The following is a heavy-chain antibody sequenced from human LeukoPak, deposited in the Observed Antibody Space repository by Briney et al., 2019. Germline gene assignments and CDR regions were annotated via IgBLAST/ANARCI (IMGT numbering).Heavy chain of an antibody. CDR1: GFTFSDYY. D-gene: IGHD2-15*01. CDR2: ISYDGSNK. Sequence: GGSLRLSCTASGFTFSDYYMTWIRQAPGKGLEWVAVISYDGSNKYYADSVKGRFTISRDNSKNTLYLQMNSLRAEDTAVYYCARPYCSGGSCSWYFDLWGRGTLVTVSS. J-gene: IGHJ2*01. V-gene: IGHV3-30-3*01. CDR3: ARPYCSGGSCSWYFDL.